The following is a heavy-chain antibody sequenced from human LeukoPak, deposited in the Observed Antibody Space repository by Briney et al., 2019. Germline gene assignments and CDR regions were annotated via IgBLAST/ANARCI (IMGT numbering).Heavy chain of an antibody. CDR2: IYHSGST. V-gene: IGHV4-30-2*01. CDR3: ARTVVAPGKLQYAFDI. J-gene: IGHJ3*02. CDR1: GGSISSGGYS. D-gene: IGHD4-23*01. Sequence: ASETLSLTCAVSGGSISSGGYSWSWIRQPPGKGLEWIGYIYHSGSTYYNPSLKSRVTISVDRSKNQFSLKLSSVTAADTAVYYCARTVVAPGKLQYAFDIWGQGTMVTVSS.